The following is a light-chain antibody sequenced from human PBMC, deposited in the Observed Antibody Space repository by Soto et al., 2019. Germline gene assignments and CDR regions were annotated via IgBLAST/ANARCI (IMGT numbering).Light chain of an antibody. Sequence: DIQMTQSPSTLSASVGDRVIITCRASQSLGTWLAWYQQKPGTAPVLLIYDVSRLESGVPSRFSGSGSGTEFTLTISSLQPDGFATYYCQQYFSYPLTFGGGTRVEIK. CDR3: QQYFSYPLT. V-gene: IGKV1-5*01. CDR1: QSLGTW. CDR2: DVS. J-gene: IGKJ4*01.